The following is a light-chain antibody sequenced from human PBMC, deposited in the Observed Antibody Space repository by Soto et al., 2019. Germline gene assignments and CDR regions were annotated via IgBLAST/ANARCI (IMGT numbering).Light chain of an antibody. CDR2: DAS. Sequence: DIQMTQSPSSLSASVGDRVTITCRASQGIRNDLGWYQQKPGKAPKLLIYDASNLDSGVPSRFSGSGSGTEFSLTISNLQPDDCATYSCQQYENYWTFGQGTRVEIK. CDR3: QQYENYWT. V-gene: IGKV1-17*02. CDR1: QGIRND. J-gene: IGKJ1*01.